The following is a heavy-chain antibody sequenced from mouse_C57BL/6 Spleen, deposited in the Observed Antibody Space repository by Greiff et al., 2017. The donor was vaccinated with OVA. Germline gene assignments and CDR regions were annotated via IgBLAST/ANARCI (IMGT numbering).Heavy chain of an antibody. Sequence: QVQLKESDAELVKPGASVKISCTVSGYTFTDHTIHWMKQRPEQGLEWIGYIYPRDGSTKYNEKFKGKATLTADKSSSTAYMQLNSLTSEDSTVYFCASYYYGSSYYFDYWGQGTTLTVSS. V-gene: IGHV1-78*01. J-gene: IGHJ2*01. CDR1: GYTFTDHT. CDR2: IYPRDGST. CDR3: ASYYYGSSYYFDY. D-gene: IGHD1-1*01.